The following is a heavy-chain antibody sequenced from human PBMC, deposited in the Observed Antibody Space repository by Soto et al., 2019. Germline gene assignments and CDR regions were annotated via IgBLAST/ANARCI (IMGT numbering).Heavy chain of an antibody. J-gene: IGHJ5*02. CDR1: GASISTYY. CDR3: ARDLKEYCSDGKCNWFDP. V-gene: IGHV4-59*01. D-gene: IGHD2-15*01. Sequence: PSETLSLTCTVSGASISTYYWSWIRQPPGKGLEWIGYISYSGSTNYNPSLKSRVTISFDASKNENSPQVRSATAADAAVYYCARDLKEYCSDGKCNWFDPWAQG. CDR2: ISYSGST.